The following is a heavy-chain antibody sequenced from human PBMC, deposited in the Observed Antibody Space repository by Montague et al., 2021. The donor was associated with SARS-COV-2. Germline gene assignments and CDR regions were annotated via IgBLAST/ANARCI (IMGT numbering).Heavy chain of an antibody. J-gene: IGHJ6*02. CDR3: ARVGRQQLVRLSGMDV. CDR1: VGSISSSSYY. CDR2: IYYSGST. V-gene: IGHV4-39*07. Sequence: SETLSLTCTVSVGSISSSSYYWGWIRQPPGKGLEWIGSIYYSGSTYYNPSLKSRVTISVDTSKNQFSLKLSSVTAADTAVYYCARVGRQQLVRLSGMDVWGQGTTVTVSS. D-gene: IGHD6-13*01.